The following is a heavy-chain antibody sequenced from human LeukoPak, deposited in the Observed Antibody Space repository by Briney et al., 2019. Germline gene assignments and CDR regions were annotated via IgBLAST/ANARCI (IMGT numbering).Heavy chain of an antibody. V-gene: IGHV4-4*07. Sequence: SETLSLTCTVSGDSISSYYWSWIRQPAGKGLEWIGRINTSGSTNYNPSLKSRVTMSVDASKNQFSLKLSSVTAADTAVYYCARSLNNGAFDIWGQGTMVTVSS. CDR1: GDSISSYY. J-gene: IGHJ3*02. CDR2: INTSGST. CDR3: ARSLNNGAFDI. D-gene: IGHD1/OR15-1a*01.